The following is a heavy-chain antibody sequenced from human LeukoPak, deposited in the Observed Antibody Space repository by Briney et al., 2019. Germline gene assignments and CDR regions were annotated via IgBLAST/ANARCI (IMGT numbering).Heavy chain of an antibody. Sequence: SETLSLTCTVSGVSISSYYWSWIRQPPGKGLEWIGYIYYSGTTNYNPSLKSRVTISVDTSKNQFSLKLSSVTAADTAVYYCARGVYIAAAQYGYWGQGSLVSVSS. CDR2: IYYSGTT. J-gene: IGHJ4*02. CDR3: ARGVYIAAAQYGY. D-gene: IGHD6-13*01. CDR1: GVSISSYY. V-gene: IGHV4-59*01.